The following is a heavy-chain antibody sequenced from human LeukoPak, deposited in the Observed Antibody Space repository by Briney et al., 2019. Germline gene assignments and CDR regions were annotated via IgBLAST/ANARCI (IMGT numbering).Heavy chain of an antibody. V-gene: IGHV3-23*01. D-gene: IGHD6-13*01. Sequence: GGSLRLSCAAPGFTFSSYAMSWVRQAPGKGLEWVSAISGSGGSTYYADSVKGRFTISRDNSKNTLYLQMNSLRAEDTAVYYCARREYSSSWYWFDPWGQGTLVTVSS. J-gene: IGHJ5*02. CDR2: ISGSGGST. CDR3: ARREYSSSWYWFDP. CDR1: GFTFSSYA.